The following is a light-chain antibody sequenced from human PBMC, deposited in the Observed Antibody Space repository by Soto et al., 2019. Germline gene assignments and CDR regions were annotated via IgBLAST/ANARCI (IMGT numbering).Light chain of an antibody. CDR1: SSNIGARYD. V-gene: IGLV1-40*01. CDR3: QSYDSSLSAWV. CDR2: GNT. J-gene: IGLJ3*02. Sequence: QLVLTQPPSVSGAPGQRVTISCTGSSSNIGARYDVHWYQQLPGTAPKLLLYGNTNRPSGVPDRFSGSKSGTSASLAITGLQAEDEADYYCQSYDSSLSAWVFGGGTQLTVL.